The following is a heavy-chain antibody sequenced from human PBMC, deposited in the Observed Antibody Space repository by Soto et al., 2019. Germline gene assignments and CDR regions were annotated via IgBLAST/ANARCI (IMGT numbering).Heavy chain of an antibody. CDR2: ISLYSDGT. J-gene: IGHJ5*02. Sequence: ASVKVSCKTSGYTFSNYGITWVRQAPGQPLEWLGWISLYSDGTNYAQKFQGRVSMTTDTSTTTAYMELRSLRSDDTAVYYCARVVPGAEAWFGPWGQETLFTVS. D-gene: IGHD2-2*01. CDR3: ARVVPGAEAWFGP. CDR1: GYTFSNYG. V-gene: IGHV1-18*01.